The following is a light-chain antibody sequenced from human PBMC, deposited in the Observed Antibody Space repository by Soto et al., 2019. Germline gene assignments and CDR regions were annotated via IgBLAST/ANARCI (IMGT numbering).Light chain of an antibody. J-gene: IGKJ1*01. CDR2: GAS. CDR3: QQYNNWPPWT. CDR1: QSVSGN. V-gene: IGKV3-15*01. Sequence: EIVMTQSPATLSVSPGERATLSCRASQSVSGNLAWYQQKPGQAPRLLIYGASTRATGIPARFSGSGSGTEFNLTISSLQSEDLAVYYCQQYNNWPPWTFGQGTKVEIK.